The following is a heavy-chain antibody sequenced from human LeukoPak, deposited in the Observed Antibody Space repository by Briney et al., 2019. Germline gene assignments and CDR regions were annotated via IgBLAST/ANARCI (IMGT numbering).Heavy chain of an antibody. D-gene: IGHD6-13*01. CDR2: ISWNSGSI. V-gene: IGHV3-9*01. CDR1: GFTFDDYA. J-gene: IGHJ1*01. Sequence: GGSLRLSCAASGFTFDDYAMHWVRQAPGKGLEWVSGISWNSGSIGYADSAKGRFTISRDNAKNSLYLQMNSLRAEDTALYYCAKGSALIAAAGTFQHWGQGTLVTVSS. CDR3: AKGSALIAAAGTFQH.